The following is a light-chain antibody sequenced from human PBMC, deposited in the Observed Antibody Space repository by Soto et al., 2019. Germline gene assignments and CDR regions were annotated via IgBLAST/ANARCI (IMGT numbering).Light chain of an antibody. CDR1: QSVDNW. Sequence: DIQITLSPSSVSASVGDTVVISCRASQSVDNWLAWYQQKPGNAPRLLIYAAYTLENGVPSRFSGSGSGSNFTLTISSLQPEDFATYYCQQAKSFPYTFGQGTKVDIK. V-gene: IGKV1-12*01. CDR2: AAY. J-gene: IGKJ2*01. CDR3: QQAKSFPYT.